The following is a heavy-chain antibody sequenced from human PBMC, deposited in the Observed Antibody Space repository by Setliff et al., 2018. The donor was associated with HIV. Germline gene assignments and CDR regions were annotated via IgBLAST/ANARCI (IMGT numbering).Heavy chain of an antibody. CDR1: GYTFTDYA. D-gene: IGHD6-13*01. V-gene: IGHV1-3*04. CDR2: INTGNGNT. CDR3: AINYAKLVLDAFDI. J-gene: IGHJ3*02. Sequence: ASVKVSCKASGYTFTDYAMHWVRQAPGQRLEWMGWINTGNGNTKYSQKFQGRVTITRDTSANTAYMELSSLRSEDTAVYYCAINYAKLVLDAFDIWGQGTMVTV.